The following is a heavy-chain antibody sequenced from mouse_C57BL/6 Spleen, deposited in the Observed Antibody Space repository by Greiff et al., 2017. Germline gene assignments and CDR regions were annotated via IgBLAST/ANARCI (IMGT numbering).Heavy chain of an antibody. V-gene: IGHV2-2*01. J-gene: IGHJ2*01. CDR1: GFSLTSYG. CDR2: IWSGGSK. CDR3: ARKIQDGYFDY. Sequence: VQLQQSGPGLVQPSQSLSITCTVSGFSLTSYGVHWVRQSPGKGLEWLGVIWSGGSKDYNAAFISRLSISKDNSKSQVFFKMNSLQADDTAIYYCARKIQDGYFDYWGQGTTRTVSS.